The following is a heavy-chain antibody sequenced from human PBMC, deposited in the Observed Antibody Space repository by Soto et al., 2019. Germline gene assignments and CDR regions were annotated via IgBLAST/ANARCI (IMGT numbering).Heavy chain of an antibody. CDR3: ARGSLSLDY. V-gene: IGHV4-4*07. Sequence: QVQLQESGPGLVKPSETLALTCTVSGGSISNYYWSWIWQPAGKGLEWIWRIYTSGSTNYNPSLTSRVTLSVDTSTNQFSLKMSSVTAADTAVFYCARGSLSLDYWGQGTLVTVSS. CDR1: GGSISNYY. D-gene: IGHD3-10*01. CDR2: IYTSGST. J-gene: IGHJ4*02.